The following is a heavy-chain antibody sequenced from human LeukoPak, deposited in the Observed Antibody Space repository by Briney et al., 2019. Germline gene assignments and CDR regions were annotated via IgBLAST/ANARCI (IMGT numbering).Heavy chain of an antibody. CDR1: GYTFTSYG. CDR2: ISAYNGNT. D-gene: IGHD3-22*01. J-gene: IGHJ4*02. CDR3: ARDSFYGSSGYPWEY. V-gene: IGHV1-18*01. Sequence: ASVKVSCKASGYTFTSYGISWVRQAPGQGLEWMGWISAYNGNTNYAQKLQGRVTMTTDTSTSTAYMELRSLRSDDTAVYYCARDSFYGSSGYPWEYWGQGALVTVSS.